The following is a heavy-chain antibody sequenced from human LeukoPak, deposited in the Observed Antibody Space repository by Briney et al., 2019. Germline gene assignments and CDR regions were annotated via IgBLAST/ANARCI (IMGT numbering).Heavy chain of an antibody. CDR2: IRYDGSNK. J-gene: IGHJ4*02. D-gene: IGHD6-19*01. Sequence: GGSLRLSCAASGFTFSSYGMHWVRQAPGKGLEWVAFIRYDGSNKYYADSVKGRFTISRDNSKNTLYLQMNSLRAEDTAVYYCANMIAVDGRGDFDYWGQGTLVTVSS. CDR3: ANMIAVDGRGDFDY. CDR1: GFTFSSYG. V-gene: IGHV3-30*02.